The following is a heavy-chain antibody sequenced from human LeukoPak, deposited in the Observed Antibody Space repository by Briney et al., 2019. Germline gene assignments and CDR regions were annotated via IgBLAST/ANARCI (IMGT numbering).Heavy chain of an antibody. Sequence: GGSLRLSCAAPGFTFSSFAMSWVRQAPGKGLEWVSGIRGSGGSTYYADSVKGRFTISRDNSKNTLYLQMNSLRAEDTAMYYCAKDGYSSGWVNWFDPWGQGTLVTVSS. V-gene: IGHV3-23*01. D-gene: IGHD6-19*01. CDR3: AKDGYSSGWVNWFDP. CDR2: IRGSGGST. CDR1: GFTFSSFA. J-gene: IGHJ5*02.